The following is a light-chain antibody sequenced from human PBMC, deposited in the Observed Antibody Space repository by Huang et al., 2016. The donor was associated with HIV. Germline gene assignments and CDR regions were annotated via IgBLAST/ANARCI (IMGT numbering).Light chain of an antibody. CDR1: QSVNTD. Sequence: EIEMTQSPATLSVSPGERATLSCRASQSVNTDLAWYQKKIGQAPRLLIYGASTRATGIPAKFNGTGSGTEFSLTISNLQSEDFAVYYCQQYNDWPPLTFGGGTEVEL. V-gene: IGKV3-15*01. CDR3: QQYNDWPPLT. CDR2: GAS. J-gene: IGKJ4*01.